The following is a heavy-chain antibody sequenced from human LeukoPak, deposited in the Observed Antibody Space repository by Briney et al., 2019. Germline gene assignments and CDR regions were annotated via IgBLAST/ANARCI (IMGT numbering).Heavy chain of an antibody. CDR1: GYTFTNHG. V-gene: IGHV1-18*01. CDR3: ARDEGYCTITTCYRNWFDP. D-gene: IGHD2-2*01. Sequence: ASVKVSCKASGYTFTNHGISWVRQAPGQGLEWMGWISTYYGNTNYAQKLQGRVTMTTDTSTSTAFMELRSLRSDDAAVYYCARDEGYCTITTCYRNWFDPLGPGNPGHRLL. CDR2: ISTYYGNT. J-gene: IGHJ5*02.